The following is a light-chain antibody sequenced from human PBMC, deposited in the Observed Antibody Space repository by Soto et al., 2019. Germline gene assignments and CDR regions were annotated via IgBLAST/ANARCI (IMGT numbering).Light chain of an antibody. CDR3: QQSCSTSPVT. CDR2: AAS. CDR1: ETISTF. Sequence: DIQMTQSTSSLSASVGDRVTMTCRASETISTFLNWYQHKPGKAPKLLITAASRMQSGVPSRFSGSGSVTDFTLTINGLQPEDFASYYCQQSCSTSPVTVGQGTRLEIK. V-gene: IGKV1-39*01. J-gene: IGKJ5*01.